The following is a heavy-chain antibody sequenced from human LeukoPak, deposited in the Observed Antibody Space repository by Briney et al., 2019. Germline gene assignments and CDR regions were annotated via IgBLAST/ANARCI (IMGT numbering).Heavy chain of an antibody. V-gene: IGHV3-7*01. J-gene: IGHJ4*02. CDR3: ARSGGTGYRPNDY. CDR2: IRQDGGEQ. D-gene: IGHD3/OR15-3a*01. Sequence: PGGSLRLSCEASGFTFSNDWMGWVRQAPGKGLEWVANIRQDGGEQYYMDSVKGRFTISRDNGKNSAYLQMNSLRVEDTAVYYCARSGGTGYRPNDYWGQGTLVTVSS. CDR1: GFTFSNDW.